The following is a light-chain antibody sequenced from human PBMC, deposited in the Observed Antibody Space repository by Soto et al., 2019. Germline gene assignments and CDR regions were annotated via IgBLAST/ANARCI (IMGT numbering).Light chain of an antibody. Sequence: EIVLTQSPGTLSLSPGERATLSCRASQSVSSSYVAWYQQKPGQAPRLLIYGASSRATGIPDRFSGSGSGTDFTLTISRLEPEDFAVYYCQQYGGSPRTFGQGTKLEIK. V-gene: IGKV3-20*01. CDR3: QQYGGSPRT. CDR2: GAS. CDR1: QSVSSSY. J-gene: IGKJ2*01.